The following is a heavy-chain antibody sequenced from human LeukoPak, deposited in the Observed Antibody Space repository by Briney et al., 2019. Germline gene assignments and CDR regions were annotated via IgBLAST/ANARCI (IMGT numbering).Heavy chain of an antibody. D-gene: IGHD6-13*01. CDR3: ARDLSSSSWYLGNAFDI. V-gene: IGHV3-21*01. Sequence: PGGSLRLSCAASGFTFSSYSMNWVRQAPGKGLEWVSSISSSSSYIYYADSVKGRFTISRDNAKNSLYLQMNSLRAEDTAVYYCARDLSSSSWYLGNAFDIWGQGTMVTVSS. J-gene: IGHJ3*02. CDR2: ISSSSSYI. CDR1: GFTFSSYS.